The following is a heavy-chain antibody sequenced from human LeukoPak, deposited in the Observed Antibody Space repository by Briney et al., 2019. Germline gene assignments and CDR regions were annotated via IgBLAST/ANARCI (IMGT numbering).Heavy chain of an antibody. Sequence: SETLSLTCSVSDDSINSISYYWSWIRQPAGKGLEWVGLIYTGGNTNYNPSLKSRVTISVDTSRKQLSLQLNSVTAADTAVYYCAKGCYDILTGPQRYCDLWGRGTLVTVSS. D-gene: IGHD3-9*01. CDR3: AKGCYDILTGPQRYCDL. CDR2: IYTGGNT. J-gene: IGHJ2*01. CDR1: DDSINSISYY. V-gene: IGHV4-61*02.